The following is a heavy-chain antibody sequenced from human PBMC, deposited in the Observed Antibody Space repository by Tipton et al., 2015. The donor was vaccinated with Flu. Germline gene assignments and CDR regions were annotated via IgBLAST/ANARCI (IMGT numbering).Heavy chain of an antibody. V-gene: IGHV4-61*02. J-gene: IGHJ4*02. CDR2: IYTSGST. Sequence: LRLSCTVSGGSISSGSYYWSWIRQPAGKGLEWIGRIYTSGSTNYNPSLKSRVTISVDTSKNQFSLKLSSATAADTAVYYCARGGDGYNPIDYWGQGTLVTVSS. CDR1: GGSISSGSYY. D-gene: IGHD5-24*01. CDR3: ARGGDGYNPIDY.